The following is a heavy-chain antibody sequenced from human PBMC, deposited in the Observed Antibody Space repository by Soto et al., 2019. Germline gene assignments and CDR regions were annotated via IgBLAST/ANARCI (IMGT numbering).Heavy chain of an antibody. CDR2: IVVGSGNT. D-gene: IGHD1-7*01. J-gene: IGHJ4*02. Sequence: SVKVSCKASGFTFTSSAVQWVRQARGQRLEWIGWIVVGSGNTNYAQKFQERVTITRDMSTSTAYMELSSLRSEDTAVYYCAAARQYELLFDYWGKGTLVTVSS. CDR1: GFTFTSSA. V-gene: IGHV1-58*01. CDR3: AAARQYELLFDY.